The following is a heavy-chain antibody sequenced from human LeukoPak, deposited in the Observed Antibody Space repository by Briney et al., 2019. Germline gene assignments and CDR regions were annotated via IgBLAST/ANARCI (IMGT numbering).Heavy chain of an antibody. Sequence: ASVKVSCKASGGTFSSYAISWVRQAPGQGLEWMGGIIPIFGTANYAQKFQVRVTITADESTSTAYMELSSLRSEDTAVYYCASPGEANDAFDIWGQGTMVTVSS. CDR3: ASPGEANDAFDI. CDR2: IIPIFGTA. J-gene: IGHJ3*02. CDR1: GGTFSSYA. V-gene: IGHV1-69*13. D-gene: IGHD3-10*01.